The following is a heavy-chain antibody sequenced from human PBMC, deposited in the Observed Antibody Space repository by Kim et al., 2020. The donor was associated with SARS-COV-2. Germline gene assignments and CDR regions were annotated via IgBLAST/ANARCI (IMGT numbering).Heavy chain of an antibody. Sequence: GESLKISCKASGYSFTTSWIGWVRQMPGKGLEWMASINPRDSDTRYSPSFRGQVTISADKSVSTSYLQWSSLKASDTAMYYCARQGPSISSDSWGQGTVV. CDR3: ARQGPSISSDS. CDR1: GYSFTTSW. CDR2: INPRDSDT. D-gene: IGHD1-20*01. V-gene: IGHV5-51*01. J-gene: IGHJ4*02.